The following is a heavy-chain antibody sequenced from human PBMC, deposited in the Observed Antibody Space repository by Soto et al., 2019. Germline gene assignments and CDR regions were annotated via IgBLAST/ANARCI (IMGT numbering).Heavy chain of an antibody. Sequence: SVKVSCKAPGGTFSTYAISWVRQAPGQGLEWMGGIIPMFGTANYAQRFQDRVTITADESTNTVYMELSSLRSDGTAVYYCARDGEGIAVPGNSFDIWGQGTMVTVSS. J-gene: IGHJ3*02. V-gene: IGHV1-69*13. CDR2: IIPMFGTA. CDR3: ARDGEGIAVPGNSFDI. CDR1: GGTFSTYA. D-gene: IGHD6-19*01.